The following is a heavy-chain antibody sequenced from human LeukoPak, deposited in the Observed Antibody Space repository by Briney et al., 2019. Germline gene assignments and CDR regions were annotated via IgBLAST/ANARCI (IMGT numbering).Heavy chain of an antibody. Sequence: RAGGSLRLSCAASGFTFSTYWMTWVRQAPGKGLEWVANIKQDGSEKYYVDSVKGRFTISRDNAKNALYLQMNNLRAEDTAVFYCARERALRYWGQGTLVTVSS. V-gene: IGHV3-7*01. J-gene: IGHJ4*02. CDR1: GFTFSTYW. CDR2: IKQDGSEK. D-gene: IGHD2-21*01. CDR3: ARERALRY.